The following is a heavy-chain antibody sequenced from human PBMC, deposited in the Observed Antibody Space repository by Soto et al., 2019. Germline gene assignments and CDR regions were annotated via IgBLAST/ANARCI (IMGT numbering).Heavy chain of an antibody. CDR1: GYIFTSYW. V-gene: IGHV5-51*01. J-gene: IGHJ6*02. Sequence: VESLKISCKGSGYIFTSYWICWVLQMAVKGLEWMGIIYPGDSDTRYSPSFQGQVTISADKSISTAYLQWSSLKASDTAMYYCARQVGSWSYYYGMDVWGQGTTVTVSS. CDR3: ARQVGSWSYYYGMDV. CDR2: IYPGDSDT. D-gene: IGHD1-26*01.